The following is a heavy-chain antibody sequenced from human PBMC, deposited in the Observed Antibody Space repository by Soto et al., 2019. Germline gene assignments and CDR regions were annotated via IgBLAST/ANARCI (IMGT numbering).Heavy chain of an antibody. V-gene: IGHV4-30-4*01. CDR2: IYNSGST. D-gene: IGHD3-3*01. Sequence: QVQLQESGPGLVEPSQTLSLTCTVSGGSVSSGGYFWSWIRQPPGEGLEWIGHIYNSGSTYSNPSLRGRVTISVDTPKSQVSLKLSSVTAADTAVYYCARGPSADKIDFWGQGTLVTVSS. CDR1: GGSVSSGGYF. CDR3: ARGPSADKIDF. J-gene: IGHJ4*02.